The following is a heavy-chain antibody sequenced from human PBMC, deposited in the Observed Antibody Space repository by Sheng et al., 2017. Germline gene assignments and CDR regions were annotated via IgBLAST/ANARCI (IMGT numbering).Heavy chain of an antibody. CDR2: VNHSGST. Sequence: QVQLQQWGAGLLKPSETLSLTCAVYGGSFSGYYWSWIRQPPREGAWSGLGKVNHSGSTNYNPSLKSRVTISVDTSKNQFSLKLSSVTAADTAVYYCARGLAGLWDYWGQGTLVTVSS. CDR3: ARGLAGLWDY. CDR1: GGSFSGYY. V-gene: IGHV4-34*01. J-gene: IGHJ4*02. D-gene: IGHD6-19*01.